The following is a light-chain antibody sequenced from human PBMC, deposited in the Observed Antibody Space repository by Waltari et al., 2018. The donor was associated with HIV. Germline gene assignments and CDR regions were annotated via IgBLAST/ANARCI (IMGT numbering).Light chain of an antibody. CDR2: EVT. V-gene: IGLV2-8*01. CDR1: SSDVGAYNY. J-gene: IGLJ2*01. CDR3: SSYAGSKVL. Sequence: QSALTQPPSASGSPGQSVTISCTGNSSDVGAYNYVSWYQQYPGKAPKLMIYEVTKRPSGVPDRFSRSKSGNTASLTVSGLQAEDEADYYCSSYAGSKVLFGGGTELTVL.